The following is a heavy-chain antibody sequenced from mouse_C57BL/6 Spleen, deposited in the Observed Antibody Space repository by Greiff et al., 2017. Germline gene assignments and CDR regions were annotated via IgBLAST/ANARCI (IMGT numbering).Heavy chain of an antibody. CDR2: IYTGDGDT. V-gene: IGHV1-82*01. CDR3: AATVVAEGWYFDV. J-gene: IGHJ1*03. D-gene: IGHD1-1*01. CDR1: GYAFSSSW. Sequence: LVESGPELVKPGASVKISCKASGYAFSSSWMNWVKQRPGKGLVWIGRIYTGDGDTNYNGKFKGKATLTADKSSSTAYMQLSSLTSEDSAVYCCAATVVAEGWYFDVWGTGTTVTVSS.